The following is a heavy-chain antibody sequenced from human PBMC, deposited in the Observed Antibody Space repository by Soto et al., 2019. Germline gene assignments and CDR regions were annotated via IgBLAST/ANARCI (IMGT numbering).Heavy chain of an antibody. Sequence: EVQLVESGGGSVQPGGSLRLSCAASGFTFSRYWMHWVRLVPGKGLACVARLDQDGRSKDYAGSVKGRFTVSRDNAKSTLYLQMNSLRAEDTAVYYCVRGPRDWPGTDVWGEGPTVTVS. CDR2: LDQDGRSK. V-gene: IGHV3-74*01. CDR3: VRGPRDWPGTDV. CDR1: GFTFSRYW. J-gene: IGHJ6*02. D-gene: IGHD3-9*01.